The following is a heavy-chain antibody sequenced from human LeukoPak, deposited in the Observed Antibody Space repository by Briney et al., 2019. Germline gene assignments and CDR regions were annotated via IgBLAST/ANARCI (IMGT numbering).Heavy chain of an antibody. CDR1: GGTFSSYA. D-gene: IGHD2-8*01. Sequence: SVKVSCKASGGTFSSYAISWVRQAPGQGLEWMGGIIPIFGTANYAQKFQGRVTITADKSTSTAYMELSSRRSEDTAVYYCARYLVYAPGFDYWGQGTLVTVSS. CDR3: ARYLVYAPGFDY. CDR2: IIPIFGTA. J-gene: IGHJ4*02. V-gene: IGHV1-69*06.